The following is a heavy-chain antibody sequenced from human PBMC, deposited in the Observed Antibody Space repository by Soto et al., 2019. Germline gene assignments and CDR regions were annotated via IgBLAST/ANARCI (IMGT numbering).Heavy chain of an antibody. V-gene: IGHV1-18*01. D-gene: IGHD2-2*01. J-gene: IGHJ5*02. Sequence: ASVKVSCKTSGYTFTSYGISWVRQAPGQGLEWMGWISTNKGNTNYAQKFQGRVTMTTDTSTSTGYMELRSLRSDDTAVYYCARLGKYYQSLDPWGQGTLVTVSS. CDR1: GYTFTSYG. CDR2: ISTNKGNT. CDR3: ARLGKYYQSLDP.